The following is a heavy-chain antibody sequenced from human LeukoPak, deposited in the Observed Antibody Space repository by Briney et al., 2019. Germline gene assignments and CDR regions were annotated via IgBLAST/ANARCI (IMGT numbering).Heavy chain of an antibody. J-gene: IGHJ6*02. CDR3: ARVVDITIFGVVSSYYGMDV. V-gene: IGHV3-48*04. CDR1: GFTFNTYT. D-gene: IGHD3-3*01. CDR2: ISGSSGII. Sequence: PGGSLRLSCAASGFTFNTYTMNWVRQAPGKGLEWVSYISGSSGIIDYADSVRGRFTISRGNAKNSLYLQMNSLRAEDTAVYYCARVVDITIFGVVSSYYGMDVWGQGTTVTVSS.